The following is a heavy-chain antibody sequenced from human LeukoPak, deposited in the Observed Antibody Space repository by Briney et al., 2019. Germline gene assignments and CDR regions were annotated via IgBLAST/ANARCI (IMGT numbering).Heavy chain of an antibody. D-gene: IGHD4-17*01. V-gene: IGHV4-59*01. CDR3: ARGTGPLVYYYYYMDV. CDR2: IYYSGST. Sequence: SETLSLTCTVSGGSISSYYWSWIRQPPGKGLEWIGHIYYSGSTNYNPSLKSRVTISVDTSKNQFSLKLSSVTAADTAVYYCARGTGPLVYYYYYMDVWGKGTTVTVSS. J-gene: IGHJ6*03. CDR1: GGSISSYY.